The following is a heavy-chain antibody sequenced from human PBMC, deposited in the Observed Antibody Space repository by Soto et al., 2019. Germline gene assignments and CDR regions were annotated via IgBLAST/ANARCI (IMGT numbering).Heavy chain of an antibody. CDR1: GFTFSNAW. Sequence: EVQLVESGGGLVKPGGSLRLSCAASGFTFSNAWMNWVRQAPGKGLEWVGRIKSKTDGGTTDYAAPVKGRFTISRDDSKNTLYLQMNSLKTEDTAVYYCTAPLGYCSGGSCYNYYYYYGMDVWGQGTTVTVSS. D-gene: IGHD2-15*01. CDR3: TAPLGYCSGGSCYNYYYYYGMDV. J-gene: IGHJ6*02. CDR2: IKSKTDGGTT. V-gene: IGHV3-15*07.